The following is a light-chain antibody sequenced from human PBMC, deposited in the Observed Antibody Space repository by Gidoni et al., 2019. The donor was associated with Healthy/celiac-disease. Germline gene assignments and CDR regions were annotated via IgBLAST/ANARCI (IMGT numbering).Light chain of an antibody. CDR1: QGISSY. V-gene: IGKV1-9*01. CDR2: AAS. CDR3: QQLNSYPRT. Sequence: DIQLTQSPSFLSASVADRVTITCWASQGISSYLAWYQQKPGKAPKLLIYAASTLQSGVPSRFSGSGSGKEFTLTISSLQPEDFATYYCQQLNSYPRTFGQGTKVEIQ. J-gene: IGKJ1*01.